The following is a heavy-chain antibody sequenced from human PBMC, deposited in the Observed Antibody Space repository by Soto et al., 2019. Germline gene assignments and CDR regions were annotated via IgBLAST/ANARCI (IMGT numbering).Heavy chain of an antibody. Sequence: QVQLVQSGAEVKKPGASVKVSCKASGYTFTSYDINWVRQATGQGLEWMGWMNPNSSNTGYAQKFQGRVTMTRNTSISTAYMELSSLRSEDTAVYYCARGRSYGSGTPSWFDPWGQGTLVTVSS. CDR1: GYTFTSYD. D-gene: IGHD3-10*01. CDR2: MNPNSSNT. J-gene: IGHJ5*02. V-gene: IGHV1-8*01. CDR3: ARGRSYGSGTPSWFDP.